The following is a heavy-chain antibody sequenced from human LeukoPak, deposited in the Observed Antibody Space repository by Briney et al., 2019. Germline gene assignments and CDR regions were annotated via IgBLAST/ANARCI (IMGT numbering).Heavy chain of an antibody. Sequence: ASVKVSCKASGYTFTSYGINWVRQAPGQGLEWMGWINAYNGDTNYAQKLQGRVTMTTDTSTSTAYMELRSLRSDDTAVHYCARDSFALFGIVMVRGVILPNFDYWGQGTLVTVSS. V-gene: IGHV1-18*01. CDR2: INAYNGDT. CDR3: ARDSFALFGIVMVRGVILPNFDY. D-gene: IGHD3-10*01. J-gene: IGHJ4*02. CDR1: GYTFTSYG.